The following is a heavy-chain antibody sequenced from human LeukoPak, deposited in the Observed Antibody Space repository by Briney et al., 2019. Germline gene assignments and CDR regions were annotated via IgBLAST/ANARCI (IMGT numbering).Heavy chain of an antibody. CDR1: GYTFTGYY. CDR3: ARGESRTPWWELHSVGSKLLGYFDY. V-gene: IGHV1-2*02. J-gene: IGHJ4*02. Sequence: ASVKVSCKASGYTFTGYYIHWVRQAPGQGLEWMGWINPNSGGTNYAQEFQGRVTMTTDTSISTASMELSRLRSDDTAVYYCARGESRTPWWELHSVGSKLLGYFDYWGQGTLVTVSS. CDR2: INPNSGGT. D-gene: IGHD1-26*01.